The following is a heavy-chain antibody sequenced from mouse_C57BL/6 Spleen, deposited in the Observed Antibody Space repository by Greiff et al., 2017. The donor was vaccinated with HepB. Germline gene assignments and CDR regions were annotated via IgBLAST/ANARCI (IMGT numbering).Heavy chain of an antibody. CDR3: ARGTAGYYAMDY. Sequence: EVQLQESGPELVKPGASVKIPCKASGYTFTDYNMDWVKQSHGKSLEWIGDINPNNGGTIYNQKFKGKATLTVDKSSSTAYMELRSLTSEDTAVYYCARGTAGYYAMDYWGQGTSVTVSS. CDR1: GYTFTDYN. V-gene: IGHV1-18*01. CDR2: INPNNGGT. J-gene: IGHJ4*01. D-gene: IGHD1-2*01.